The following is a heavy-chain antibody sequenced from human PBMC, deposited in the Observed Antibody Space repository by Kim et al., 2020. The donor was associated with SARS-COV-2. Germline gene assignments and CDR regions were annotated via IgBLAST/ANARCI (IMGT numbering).Heavy chain of an antibody. CDR1: GFTFDDYA. V-gene: IGHV3-43*02. CDR2: ISGDGGST. Sequence: GGSLRLSCAASGFTFDDYAMHWVRQAPGKGLEWVSLISGDGGSTYYADSVKGRFTISRDNSKNSLYLQMNSLRTEDTALYYCAKDIGLLWFGELLLSPYYSGKDVWRQGTTVTVPS. D-gene: IGHD3-10*01. CDR3: AKDIGLLWFGELLLSPYYSGKDV. J-gene: IGHJ6*02.